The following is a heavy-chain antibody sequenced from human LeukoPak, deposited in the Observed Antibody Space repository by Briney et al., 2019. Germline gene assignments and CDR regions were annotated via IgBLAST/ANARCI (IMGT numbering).Heavy chain of an antibody. J-gene: IGHJ6*03. V-gene: IGHV4-4*07. CDR1: GGSISSYY. Sequence: PSETLSLTCTVSGGSISSYYWSWIRQPAGKGLEWIGRIYGSVNTNYNPSLQSRVTMSVDTSKNQFSLKLSSVTAADTAVYYCARFPGSAEYRHYYYMDVWGKGTTVTVSS. D-gene: IGHD2-15*01. CDR2: IYGSVNT. CDR3: ARFPGSAEYRHYYYMDV.